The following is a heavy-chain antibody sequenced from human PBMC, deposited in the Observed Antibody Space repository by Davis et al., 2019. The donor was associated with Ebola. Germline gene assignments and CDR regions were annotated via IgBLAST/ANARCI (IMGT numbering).Heavy chain of an antibody. CDR1: GFTFSSYA. V-gene: IGHV3-23*01. Sequence: GESLKISCSASGFTFSSYAMHWVRQAPGKGLEWVSAISGTGGGTYYADSVKGRFTISRDNSKNTLYLQMNSLRAEDTAVYYCTGGDFWSGQFDYWGQGTLVTVSS. J-gene: IGHJ4*02. D-gene: IGHD3-3*01. CDR2: ISGTGGGT. CDR3: TGGDFWSGQFDY.